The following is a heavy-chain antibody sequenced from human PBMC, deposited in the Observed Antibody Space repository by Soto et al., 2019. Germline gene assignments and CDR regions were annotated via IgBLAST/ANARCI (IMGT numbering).Heavy chain of an antibody. J-gene: IGHJ6*03. CDR3: ARLYGEYQLLYLYFGYMDV. CDR2: IYYSGST. V-gene: IGHV4-59*08. Sequence: SETLSLTCTVSGGSISSYYWSWIRQPPGKGLEWIGYIYYSGSTNYNPSLKSRVTISVDPSKNQFSLKLSSVTAADTAVYYCARLYGEYQLLYLYFGYMDVWGKGTTVTVSS. CDR1: GGSISSYY. D-gene: IGHD2-2*02.